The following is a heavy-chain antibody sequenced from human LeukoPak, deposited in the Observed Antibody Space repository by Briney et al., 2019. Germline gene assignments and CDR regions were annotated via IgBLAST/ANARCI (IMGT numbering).Heavy chain of an antibody. CDR3: ARVRGSGGWYFDY. CDR2: IYYSGST. J-gene: IGHJ4*02. V-gene: IGHV4-59*01. Sequence: PSETLSLTCTVSGGSISSYYWSWIRQPPGKGLEWIGYIYYSGSTNYNPSLKSRVTISVDTSKNQFSLKLSSVTAADTAVYYCARVRGSGGWYFDYWGQGTLVTVSS. D-gene: IGHD6-19*01. CDR1: GGSISSYY.